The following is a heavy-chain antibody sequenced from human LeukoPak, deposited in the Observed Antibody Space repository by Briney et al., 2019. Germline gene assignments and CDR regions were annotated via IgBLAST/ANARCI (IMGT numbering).Heavy chain of an antibody. CDR2: ISGSGGST. CDR3: AKLAGAYSYVAHFDF. CDR1: GFTFSSYA. J-gene: IGHJ4*02. D-gene: IGHD5-18*01. Sequence: PGGSLRLSCAACGFTFSSYAMSWVRQVPGKGLEWVSAISGSGGSTYYADSVKGRFTISRDNSKNTLYLQMNSLRAEDTAVYYCAKLAGAYSYVAHFDFWGQGTLVTVSS. V-gene: IGHV3-23*01.